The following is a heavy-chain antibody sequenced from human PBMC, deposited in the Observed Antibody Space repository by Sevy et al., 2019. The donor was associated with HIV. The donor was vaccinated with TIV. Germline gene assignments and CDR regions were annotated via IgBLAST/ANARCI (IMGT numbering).Heavy chain of an antibody. CDR1: GYTFPSYG. CDR2: ISSYSGYT. Sequence: ASVKVSCEASGYTFPSYGITWVRQAPGQGLEWMGSISSYSGYTNYAQKLQGRVTMTTDTSTSTAYMELRSLTSDDTAVYYCARDGVSGIVVVPASKGTYFFDYWGQGTLVTVSS. CDR3: ARDGVSGIVVVPASKGTYFFDY. V-gene: IGHV1-18*01. J-gene: IGHJ4*02. D-gene: IGHD2-2*01.